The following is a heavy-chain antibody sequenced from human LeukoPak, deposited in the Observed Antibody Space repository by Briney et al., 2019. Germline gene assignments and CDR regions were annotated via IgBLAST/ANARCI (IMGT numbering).Heavy chain of an antibody. D-gene: IGHD3-22*01. Sequence: ASVKVSCKASGYTFTGYYMHWVRQAPGQGLEWMGRINPNSGGTNYAQKFQGRVTMTRDTSISTAYMELSRLRSDDTAVYYCASFGGYYDSSGQSSFDYWGQGTLVTVSS. CDR1: GYTFTGYY. J-gene: IGHJ4*02. CDR2: INPNSGGT. CDR3: ASFGGYYDSSGQSSFDY. V-gene: IGHV1-2*06.